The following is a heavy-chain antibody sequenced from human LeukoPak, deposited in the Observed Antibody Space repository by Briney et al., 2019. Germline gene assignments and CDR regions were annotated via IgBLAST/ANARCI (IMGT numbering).Heavy chain of an antibody. V-gene: IGHV4-39*07. CDR3: ARARYQYDNWFGP. CDR1: GDSIRGSSVYY. J-gene: IGHJ5*02. D-gene: IGHD2-15*01. CDR2: IYYRGNT. Sequence: PSETLSLTCTLSGDSIRGSSVYYWDWIRQPRGKGLEWIGSIYYRGNTYYNPSLKSRVTISMDTYKNQFSMTLKSVTAADTAVYYCARARYQYDNWFGPWGQGTLVTVSS.